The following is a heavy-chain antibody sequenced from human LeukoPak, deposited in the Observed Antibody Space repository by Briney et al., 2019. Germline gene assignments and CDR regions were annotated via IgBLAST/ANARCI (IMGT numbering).Heavy chain of an antibody. Sequence: GASVKVSCKASGYTFGAYYMYWVRQAPGQGLEWMGWIRPNSGGTNYTQKFQGRVTMTRDTSINTAYMELSRLTSDDTAVYFCATWGLHFDIWGQGTMVIVAS. D-gene: IGHD3-16*01. V-gene: IGHV1-2*02. CDR3: ATWGLHFDI. CDR2: IRPNSGGT. J-gene: IGHJ3*02. CDR1: GYTFGAYY.